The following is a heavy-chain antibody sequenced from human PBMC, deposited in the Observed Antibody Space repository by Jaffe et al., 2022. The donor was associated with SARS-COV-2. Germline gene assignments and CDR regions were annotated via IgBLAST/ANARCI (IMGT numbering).Heavy chain of an antibody. CDR1: GGSISSSSYY. D-gene: IGHD2-15*01. CDR3: ARQGGVVVVAADAASAYYYGMDV. J-gene: IGHJ6*02. Sequence: QLQLQESGPGLVKPSETLSLTCTVSGGSISSSSYYWGWIRQPPGKGLEWIGSIYYSGSTYYNPSLKSRVTISVDTSKNQFSLKLSSVTAADTAVYYCARQGGVVVVAADAASAYYYGMDVWGQGTTVTVSS. V-gene: IGHV4-39*01. CDR2: IYYSGST.